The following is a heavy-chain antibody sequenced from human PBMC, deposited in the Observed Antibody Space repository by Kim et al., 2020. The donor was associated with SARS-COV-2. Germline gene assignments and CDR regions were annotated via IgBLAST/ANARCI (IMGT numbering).Heavy chain of an antibody. J-gene: IGHJ3*01. V-gene: IGHV5-10-1*01. CDR3: ARQTTVTHDAFDV. Sequence: KYRPPFQGHVTISVDTSVSTAYLQWDSLKTSDTAMYFCARQTTVTHDAFDVWGQGTMVTVSS. D-gene: IGHD4-17*01.